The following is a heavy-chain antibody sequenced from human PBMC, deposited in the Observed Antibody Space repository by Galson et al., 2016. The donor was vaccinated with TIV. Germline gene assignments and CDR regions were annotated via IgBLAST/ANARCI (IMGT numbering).Heavy chain of an antibody. CDR1: GYRFSHSW. J-gene: IGHJ6*02. Sequence: QSGAEVKKPGGSLKISCKTSGYRFSHSWIGWVRQKPGKGLEWVGHIYPGDSDTRYSPSFQGHVTISADTSIDTAYLQWGSLKASDTAIYYCARHGYDFWNGQDYFFYGMDVWGQGTTVIVSS. CDR3: ARHGYDFWNGQDYFFYGMDV. CDR2: IYPGDSDT. D-gene: IGHD3-3*01. V-gene: IGHV5-51*01.